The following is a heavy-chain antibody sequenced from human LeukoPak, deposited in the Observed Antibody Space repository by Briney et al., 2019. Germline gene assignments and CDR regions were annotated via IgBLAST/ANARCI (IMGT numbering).Heavy chain of an antibody. D-gene: IGHD3-22*01. CDR3: ASYYYYDSSGYIY. CDR2: IYYSGST. V-gene: IGHV4-39*07. CDR1: GGSISSSSYY. J-gene: IGHJ4*02. Sequence: PSETLSLTCTVSGGSISSSSYYWGWIRQPPGKGLEWIGSIYYSGSTYYNPSLKSRVTISVDTSKNQFSLKLSSVTAADTAVYYCASYYYYDSSGYIYWGQGTLVTVSS.